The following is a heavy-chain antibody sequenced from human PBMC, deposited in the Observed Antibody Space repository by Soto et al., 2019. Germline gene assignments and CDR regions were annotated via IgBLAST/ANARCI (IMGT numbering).Heavy chain of an antibody. Sequence: GESLKISCAASGFTFSSYSMNWVRQAPGKGLEWVSSISSSSSYIYYADSVKGRFTISRDNAKNSLYLQMNSLRAEDTAVYYCARDRREDDFWSGPPSDYYYGMDVWGQGTTVTVSS. D-gene: IGHD3-3*01. CDR1: GFTFSSYS. V-gene: IGHV3-21*01. CDR2: ISSSSSYI. J-gene: IGHJ6*02. CDR3: ARDRREDDFWSGPPSDYYYGMDV.